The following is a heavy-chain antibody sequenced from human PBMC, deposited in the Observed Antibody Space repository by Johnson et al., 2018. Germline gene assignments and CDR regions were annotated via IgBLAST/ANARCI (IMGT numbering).Heavy chain of an antibody. J-gene: IGHJ3*02. CDR1: MGSTSTYY. CDR3: ARDGDYAFDI. D-gene: IGHD7-27*01. CDR2: IYHSGST. Sequence: QVQLVESGPGLVKPSETLSLTCTVSMGSTSTYYWSWIRQPPGKGLEWIGYIYHSGSTNYNPSLKSRVTVSVDTSKNQFSLRLRSVTAADTAVYYCARDGDYAFDIWGQGTMVTVSS. V-gene: IGHV4-59*01.